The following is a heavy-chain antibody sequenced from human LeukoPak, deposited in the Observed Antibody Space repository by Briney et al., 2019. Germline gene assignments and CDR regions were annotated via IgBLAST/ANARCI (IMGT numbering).Heavy chain of an antibody. D-gene: IGHD3-10*01. Sequence: GASVKVSCKASGYTFTYHYIHWVRQAPGQGLEWMGGINPNSGGTNFAQKFQGRVTMTRDTSISTAYMELSGLRSDDTAMYYCARVMVSLVRGDYFYFDYWAQGTLVTVSS. CDR2: INPNSGGT. V-gene: IGHV1-2*02. CDR3: ARVMVSLVRGDYFYFDY. CDR1: GYTFTYHY. J-gene: IGHJ4*02.